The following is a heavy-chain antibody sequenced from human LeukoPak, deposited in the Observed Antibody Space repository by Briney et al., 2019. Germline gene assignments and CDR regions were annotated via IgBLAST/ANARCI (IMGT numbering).Heavy chain of an antibody. CDR1: GFTFSNAW. J-gene: IGHJ5*02. V-gene: IGHV3-23*01. CDR2: ISGSGGST. Sequence: LTGGSLRLSCAASGFTFSNAWMSWVRQAPGKGLEWVSAISGSGGSTYYADSVKGRFTISRDNSKNTLYLQMNSLRAEDTAVYYCAKGAGYSPNWFDPWGQGTLVTVSS. CDR3: AKGAGYSPNWFDP. D-gene: IGHD6-13*01.